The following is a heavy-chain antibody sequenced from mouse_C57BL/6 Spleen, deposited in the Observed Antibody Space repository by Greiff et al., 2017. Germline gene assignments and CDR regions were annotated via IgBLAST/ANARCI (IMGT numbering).Heavy chain of an antibody. Sequence: VQLQQSDAELVKPGASVKISCKVSGYTFTDHTIHWMKQRPEQGLEWIGYIYPRDGSTKYNEKFKGKATLTADKSSSTAYMQLNSLTSEDSAVYFCARGGWLLRGYYYAMDYWGQGTSVTVSS. CDR1: GYTFTDHT. CDR3: ARGGWLLRGYYYAMDY. J-gene: IGHJ4*01. CDR2: IYPRDGST. D-gene: IGHD2-3*01. V-gene: IGHV1-78*01.